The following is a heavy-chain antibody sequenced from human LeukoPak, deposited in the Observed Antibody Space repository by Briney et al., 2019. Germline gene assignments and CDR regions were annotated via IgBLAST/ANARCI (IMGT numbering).Heavy chain of an antibody. CDR2: IIPIFGTA. CDR3: AEISGYSSSSPDY. J-gene: IGHJ4*02. Sequence: SVKVSCKASGGTFSSYAISWVRQAPRQGLEWMGGIIPIFGTANYAQKFQGRVTITADKSTSTAYMELSSLRSEDTAVYYCAEISGYSSSSPDYWGQGTLVTVSS. CDR1: GGTFSSYA. V-gene: IGHV1-69*06. D-gene: IGHD6-13*01.